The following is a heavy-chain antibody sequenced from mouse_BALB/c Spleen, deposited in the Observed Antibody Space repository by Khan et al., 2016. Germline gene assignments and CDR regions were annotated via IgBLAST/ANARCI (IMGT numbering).Heavy chain of an antibody. J-gene: IGHJ4*01. CDR1: GFSLIAYG. CDR3: ARDGWGYYAMDY. CDR2: IWGDGTT. Sequence: QVRLQQSGPGLVAPSQSLSITCTVSGFSLIAYGVNWVRQPPGKSLEWLGMIWGDGTTDYNSALKSRLNITKDNSKSQVFLKMNSLQTDDTARYYCARDGWGYYAMDYWGQGTSVTVSS. V-gene: IGHV2-6-7*01. D-gene: IGHD2-2*01.